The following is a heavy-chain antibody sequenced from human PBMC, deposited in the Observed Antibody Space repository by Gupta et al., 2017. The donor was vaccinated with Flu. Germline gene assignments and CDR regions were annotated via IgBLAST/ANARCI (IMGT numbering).Heavy chain of an antibody. CDR2: IYSGGDT. V-gene: IGHV3-66*02. CDR3: ARRGLPEPGMGLVY. CDR1: GFTVSNNY. Sequence: EVQLVVSGGGLVQPGGSLRLSCEASGFTVSNNYMTWVRQAPGKGLEGVSVIYSGGDTHYADSVKGRFTISRDNSKNTLYLQMNSLRVEDTAVYYCARRGLPEPGMGLVYWGQGTLVTVSS. J-gene: IGHJ4*02. D-gene: IGHD6-13*01.